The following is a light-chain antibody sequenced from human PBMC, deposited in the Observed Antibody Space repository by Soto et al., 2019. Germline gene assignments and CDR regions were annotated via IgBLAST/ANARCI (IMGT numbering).Light chain of an antibody. Sequence: QAVVTQEPSLTVSPGGTVTLTCASSAETVTSDNYPNWFQQKPGQPPRPLIYGANNKHSWTPARFSGSLLGGKAALTLSGVQAEDEADYYCLLYSAGGQRGVFGGGTKLTVL. V-gene: IGLV7-43*01. J-gene: IGLJ2*01. CDR3: LLYSAGGQRGV. CDR2: GAN. CDR1: AETVTSDNY.